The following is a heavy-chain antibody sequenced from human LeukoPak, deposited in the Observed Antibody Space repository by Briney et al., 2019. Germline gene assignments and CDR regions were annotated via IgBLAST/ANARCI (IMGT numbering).Heavy chain of an antibody. V-gene: IGHV3-48*03. Sequence: GGSLRLSCEASKFIFSSYGMNWVRQAPGKALEWVSYINRSGSTKYYADSVKGRITISRDNAKNLLYLQMNSLKAEDTALYYCARSTGPVAVYYFDSWGQGTLVCVSS. J-gene: IGHJ4*02. CDR3: ARSTGPVAVYYFDS. CDR2: INRSGSTK. D-gene: IGHD2-2*01. CDR1: KFIFSSYG.